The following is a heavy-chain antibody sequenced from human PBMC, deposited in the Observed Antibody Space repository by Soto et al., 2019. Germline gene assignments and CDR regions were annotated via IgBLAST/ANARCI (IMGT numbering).Heavy chain of an antibody. D-gene: IGHD6-13*01. CDR1: GYTFTHYW. Sequence: EVQLVQSGAEVKKPGESLKISCQGSGYTFTHYWIGWVRQMPGKGLEWMGIIYPGDSDTRYSPSFQGQVTISADRSISTAYLQRSSLKASDTAMYYCARKSASGTENWFDPWGQGTLVTVSS. J-gene: IGHJ5*02. CDR3: ARKSASGTENWFDP. V-gene: IGHV5-51*01. CDR2: IYPGDSDT.